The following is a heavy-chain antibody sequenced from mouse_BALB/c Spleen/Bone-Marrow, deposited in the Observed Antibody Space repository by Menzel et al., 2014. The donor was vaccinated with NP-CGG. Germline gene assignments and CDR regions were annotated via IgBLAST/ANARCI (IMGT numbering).Heavy chain of an antibody. V-gene: IGHV5-17*02. CDR3: ARGGSLPGGFAY. CDR2: ISSGSSTI. Sequence: EVQLVESGGGLVQPGGSRKLSCAASGFTFSSFGMHWVRQAPEKGLEWVAYISSGSSTIYYADTVKGRFTISRDNPKNTLFLQMTGLRSEDTANYYCARGGSLPGGFAYWGQGTLVTVSA. D-gene: IGHD6-2*01. J-gene: IGHJ3*01. CDR1: GFTFSSFG.